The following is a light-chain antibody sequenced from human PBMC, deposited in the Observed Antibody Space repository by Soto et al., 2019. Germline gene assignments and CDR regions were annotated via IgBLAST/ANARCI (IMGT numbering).Light chain of an antibody. Sequence: EIVMTQSPATQSVSPGERATLSCRASQTVSSNLAWYQHKPGQAPRLLIYGASIRATGVPARFSGSGSGTEFTLTISSLQSEDFAVYYCQQYNNWPSHTFGQGTKLEIK. CDR3: QQYNNWPSHT. CDR2: GAS. CDR1: QTVSSN. J-gene: IGKJ2*01. V-gene: IGKV3-15*01.